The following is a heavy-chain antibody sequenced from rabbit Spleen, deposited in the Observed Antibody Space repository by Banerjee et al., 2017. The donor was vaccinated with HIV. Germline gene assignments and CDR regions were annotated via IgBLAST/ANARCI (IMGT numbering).Heavy chain of an antibody. D-gene: IGHD8-1*01. Sequence: QQQLKETGGGLVQPGGSLTLSSKASGFSLSSNELNWVRQAPGKGLEYIGWISTFGSAYYASWVNGRFSISRENTQNTVSLQMNSLTAADTATYFCARTGSSWSLNLWGPGTLVTVS. CDR3: ARTGSSWSLNL. V-gene: IGHV1S29*01. CDR2: ISTFGSA. CDR1: GFSLSSNE. J-gene: IGHJ4*01.